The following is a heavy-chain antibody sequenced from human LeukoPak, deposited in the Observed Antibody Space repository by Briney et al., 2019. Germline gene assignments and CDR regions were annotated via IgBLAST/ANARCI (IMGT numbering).Heavy chain of an antibody. CDR3: ARGLGIAVARDLFDY. CDR1: GYTFTGYY. D-gene: IGHD6-19*01. J-gene: IGHJ4*02. Sequence: ASVKVSCKASGYTFTGYYMHWVRRAPGQGLEWMGWINPNSGGTNYAQKFQGRVTMTRDTSISTAYMELSRLRSDDTAVYYCARGLGIAVARDLFDYWGQGTLVTVSS. CDR2: INPNSGGT. V-gene: IGHV1-2*02.